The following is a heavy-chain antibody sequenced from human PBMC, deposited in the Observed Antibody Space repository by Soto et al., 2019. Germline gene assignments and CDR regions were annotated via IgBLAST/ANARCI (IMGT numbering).Heavy chain of an antibody. CDR2: IYTSGIT. J-gene: IGHJ6*02. CDR3: AGMVRGVIMGYDGMDV. V-gene: IGHV4-4*07. Sequence: WTWIRQPAGKGLEWIGRIYTSGITTYNPSLKSRVTMSVDTSKNQFSLKLSSVTAADTALYYCAGMVRGVIMGYDGMDVWGQGTTVTVSS. D-gene: IGHD3-10*01.